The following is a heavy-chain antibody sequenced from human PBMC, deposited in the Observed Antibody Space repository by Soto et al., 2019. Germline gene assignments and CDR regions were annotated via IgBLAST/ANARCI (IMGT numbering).Heavy chain of an antibody. Sequence: GGSLRLSCGASGFDFSNYWMHWVRQAPGKGLVWVSRINGDGSDTKYADSVKGRFTISRDNSKNTLYLQMSSLRAEDTAVYYCAKITAYYYDNSGANFDYWGQGTLVTVSS. D-gene: IGHD3-22*01. CDR1: GFDFSNYW. V-gene: IGHV3-74*03. CDR3: AKITAYYYDNSGANFDY. CDR2: INGDGSDT. J-gene: IGHJ4*02.